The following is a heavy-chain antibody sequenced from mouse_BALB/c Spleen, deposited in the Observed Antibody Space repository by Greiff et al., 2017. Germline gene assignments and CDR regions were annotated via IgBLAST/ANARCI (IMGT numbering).Heavy chain of an antibody. CDR2: IWAGGST. V-gene: IGHV2-9*02. CDR3: AREDYGYEGYFDY. CDR1: GFSLTSYG. Sequence: VQLQQSGPGLVAPSQSLSITCTVSGFSLTSYGVHWVRQPPGKGLEWLGVIWAGGSTNYNSALMSRLSISKDNSKSQVFLKMNSLQTDDTAMYYCAREDYGYEGYFDYWGQGTTLTVSS. D-gene: IGHD1-2*01. J-gene: IGHJ2*01.